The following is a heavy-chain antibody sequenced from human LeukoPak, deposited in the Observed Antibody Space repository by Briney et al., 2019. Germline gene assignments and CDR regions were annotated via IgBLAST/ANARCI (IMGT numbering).Heavy chain of an antibody. Sequence: SETLSLTCTVSGGSISSGGYYWSWIRQHPGKGLEWIGYIYYSGSTYYNPSLKSRVTISVDTSKNQFSLKLSSVTAADTAVYYCARVGGRTEYYYYGMDVWGQGTTVTVSS. CDR1: GGSISSGGYY. V-gene: IGHV4-31*03. CDR2: IYYSGST. D-gene: IGHD4-17*01. J-gene: IGHJ6*02. CDR3: ARVGGRTEYYYYGMDV.